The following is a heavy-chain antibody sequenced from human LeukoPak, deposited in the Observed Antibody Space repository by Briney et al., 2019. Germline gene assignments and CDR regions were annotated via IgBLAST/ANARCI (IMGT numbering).Heavy chain of an antibody. J-gene: IGHJ4*02. D-gene: IGHD4-23*01. CDR1: GGSVSGYY. Sequence: SETLSLTCTVSGGSVSGYYWSWIRQPPGKGLEYIGYVYYSGSTNYNPSLKSRVAMSLDTSKNQFSLKLSSVTAADTAVYYCARVPTVVTPFDYWGQGTLVTVSS. CDR3: ARVPTVVTPFDY. V-gene: IGHV4-59*02. CDR2: VYYSGST.